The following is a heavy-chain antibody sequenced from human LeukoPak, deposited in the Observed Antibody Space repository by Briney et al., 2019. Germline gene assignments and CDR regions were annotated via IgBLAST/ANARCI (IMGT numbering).Heavy chain of an antibody. V-gene: IGHV3-21*01. CDR2: ISSSSSYI. Sequence: PGGSLRLSCADSGFTFSSYSMNWVRQAPGKGLEWVSSISSSSSYIYYADSVKGRFTISRDNAKNSLYLQMNSLRAEDTAVYYCARDRNLYSSSSEAFDIWGQGTMVTVSS. J-gene: IGHJ3*02. CDR3: ARDRNLYSSSSEAFDI. CDR1: GFTFSSYS. D-gene: IGHD6-13*01.